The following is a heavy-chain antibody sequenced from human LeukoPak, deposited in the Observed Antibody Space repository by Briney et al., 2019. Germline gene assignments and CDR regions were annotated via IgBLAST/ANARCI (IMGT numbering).Heavy chain of an antibody. Sequence: GGSLRLSCAASGFTFSNYAMRWVRQAPGQGLDWVSAISDSGVTAYYADSVKGRFTISRDNSKSTLYLQMNSLRAEDTAVYYCANLNAPYWGNFDYWGQGTLVTVSS. CDR3: ANLNAPYWGNFDY. V-gene: IGHV3-23*01. D-gene: IGHD3-16*01. J-gene: IGHJ4*02. CDR1: GFTFSNYA. CDR2: ISDSGVTA.